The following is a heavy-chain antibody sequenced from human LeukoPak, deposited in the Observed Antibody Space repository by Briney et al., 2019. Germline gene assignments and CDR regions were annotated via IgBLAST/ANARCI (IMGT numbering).Heavy chain of an antibody. CDR3: ARLGFYDILTEYGMDI. J-gene: IGHJ6*02. CDR1: GSCFTSYW. D-gene: IGHD3-9*01. Sequence: LKISSKGSGSCFTSYWIGWARLMPGKHLEWLDIIYPGDSGTRYSPSFQGQVTISADKSISTAYLQWSSLKASDTAMYYCARLGFYDILTEYGMDIWGQGTTVTVSS. CDR2: IYPGDSGT. V-gene: IGHV5-51*01.